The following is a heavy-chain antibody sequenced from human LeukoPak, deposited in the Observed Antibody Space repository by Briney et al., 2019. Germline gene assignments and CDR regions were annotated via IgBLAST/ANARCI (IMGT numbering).Heavy chain of an antibody. CDR3: ARELEDTAMVRGDYFDY. V-gene: IGHV4-30-2*01. J-gene: IGHJ4*02. D-gene: IGHD5-18*01. CDR2: IYHSGTT. Sequence: PSETLSLTCAVSGGSISSGSYSWNWIRQPPGKGLEWIGHIYHSGTTSYNPSLRSRVTISVDTSKNQFSLKLSSVTAADTAVYYCARELEDTAMVRGDYFDYWGQGTLVTVSS. CDR1: GGSISSGSYS.